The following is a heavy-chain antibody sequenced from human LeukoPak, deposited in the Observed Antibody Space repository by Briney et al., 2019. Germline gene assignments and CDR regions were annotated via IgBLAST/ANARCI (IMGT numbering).Heavy chain of an antibody. D-gene: IGHD3-22*01. J-gene: IGHJ4*02. CDR3: ARDLSYYDSTGYYPYYFDY. CDR1: GFTFRDYY. CDR2: ISSSGSTI. Sequence: GGSLRLSCAASGFTFRDYYMSWIRQAPGKGLEWVSYISSSGSTIYYADSVKGRFTISRDNAKKSLYLQMNSLRAEDTAVYYCARDLSYYDSTGYYPYYFDYWGQGTLVTVSS. V-gene: IGHV3-11*01.